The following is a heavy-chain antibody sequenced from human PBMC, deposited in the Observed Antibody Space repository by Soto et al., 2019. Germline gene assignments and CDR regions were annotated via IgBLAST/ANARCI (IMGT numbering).Heavy chain of an antibody. CDR2: IYYSGST. V-gene: IGHV4-30-4*01. Sequence: SETLSLTCTVSGGSISSGDYYWSWIRQPPGKGLEWIGYIYYSGSTYYNPSLKSRVTISVDTSKNQFSLKLSSVTAADTAVYYGARERGLGSWYVYWGQGTLVTVSS. CDR1: GGSISSGDYY. D-gene: IGHD6-13*01. CDR3: ARERGLGSWYVY. J-gene: IGHJ4*02.